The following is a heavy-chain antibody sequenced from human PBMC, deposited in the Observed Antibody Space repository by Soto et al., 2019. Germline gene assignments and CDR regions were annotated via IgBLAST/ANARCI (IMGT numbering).Heavy chain of an antibody. V-gene: IGHV4-59*12. Sequence: PSETLSLTCTVSGGSIRSYYWSWIRQPPGKGLEWIGYIYYSGSTNYNPSLKSRVTISVDTSKNQFSLKLSSVTAADTAVYYCAGGLPARGYYGSGRGYYYYYYGMDVWGQGTTVTVSS. J-gene: IGHJ6*02. CDR1: GGSIRSYY. D-gene: IGHD3-10*01. CDR3: AGGLPARGYYGSGRGYYYYYYGMDV. CDR2: IYYSGST.